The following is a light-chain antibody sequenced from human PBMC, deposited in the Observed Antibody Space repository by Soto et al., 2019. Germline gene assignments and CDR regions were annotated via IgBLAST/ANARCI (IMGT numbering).Light chain of an antibody. V-gene: IGLV2-14*03. CDR3: SAYTISYTEV. J-gene: IGLJ1*01. CDR1: SSDVGRYNY. Sequence: QSALTQPASVSGSPGQSITISCTGTSSDVGRYNYVSWYQHHPGKAPKLMIYDVSDRPSGVSNRFSGSKSGNTASLTISGLQAEDEADYECSAYTISYTEVFGTGTKVTVL. CDR2: DVS.